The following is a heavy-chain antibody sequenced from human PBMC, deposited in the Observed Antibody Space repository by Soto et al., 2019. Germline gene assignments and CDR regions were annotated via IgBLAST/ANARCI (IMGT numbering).Heavy chain of an antibody. J-gene: IGHJ4*02. CDR1: DGSIINFY. CDR2: ISSSGDT. CDR3: ARAPMVLTRSYFDS. V-gene: IGHV4-59*01. Sequence: PSETLSLTCTVSDGSIINFYWSWIRQPPGKGLEWIGYISSSGDTNYNPSLKSRVSISVDTSKNQFSLNLTSVTAADTAVYYCARAPMVLTRSYFDSWGQGTPVTVS. D-gene: IGHD3-22*01.